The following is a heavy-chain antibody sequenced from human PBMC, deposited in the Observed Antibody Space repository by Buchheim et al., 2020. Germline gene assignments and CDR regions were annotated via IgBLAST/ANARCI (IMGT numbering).Heavy chain of an antibody. Sequence: EVQLVESGGGLVQPGGSLRLSCAASGFTFSSYEMNWVRQAPGKGLEWVSYISSSGSTIYYADSVKGRLPISRDIAKNSLYLQMNSLRAEDTAVYYCARVYDYYYGMDVWGQGTT. CDR2: ISSSGSTI. V-gene: IGHV3-48*03. J-gene: IGHJ6*02. CDR3: ARVYDYYYGMDV. CDR1: GFTFSSYE.